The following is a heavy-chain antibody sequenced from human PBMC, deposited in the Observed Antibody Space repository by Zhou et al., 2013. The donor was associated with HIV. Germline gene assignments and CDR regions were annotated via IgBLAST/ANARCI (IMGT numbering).Heavy chain of an antibody. V-gene: IGHV1-69*05. D-gene: IGHD6-6*01. CDR2: IIPIFGTS. CDR3: ARDHAGSSGRRAFDI. Sequence: QVQLVQSGAEVKKPGSSVKVSCKASGGTFSRYTISWVRQAPGQGLEWMGGIIPIFGTSNYAQKFQGRVTMTTDTSTNTAYMELRGLRSDDTAMYYCARDHAGSSGRRAFDIWGLGDKGHRLF. CDR1: GGTFSRYT. J-gene: IGHJ3*02.